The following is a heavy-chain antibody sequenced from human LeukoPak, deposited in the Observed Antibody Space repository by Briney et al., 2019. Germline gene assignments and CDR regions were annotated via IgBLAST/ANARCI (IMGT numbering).Heavy chain of an antibody. V-gene: IGHV3-23*01. CDR3: ARSSTNMVLYYFDF. CDR1: GFTFKDYA. CDR2: MTGSSGST. D-gene: IGHD3-10*01. J-gene: IGHJ4*02. Sequence: GGSLRLTCAASGFTFKDYAMSWVRQAPGTGLEWVSSMTGSSGSTYYADSVKGRFTISRDNSKNILFLQMNSLRADDTAIYYCARSSTNMVLYYFDFWGQGTLVPVSS.